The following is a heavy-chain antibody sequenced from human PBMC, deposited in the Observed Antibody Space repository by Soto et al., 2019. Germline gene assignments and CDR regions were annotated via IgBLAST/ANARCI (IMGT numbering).Heavy chain of an antibody. CDR3: AKAIVLGNLDWFDP. CDR2: ISYDGSYE. Sequence: QVQLVESGGGVVQPGRSLRLSCAASGFTFSNFGMHWVRQAPGKGLEWVAVISYDGSYEFYADSVRGRFTISRDNSKNTLYLQMNSPKADDTAVYYCAKAIVLGNLDWFDPWGQGALVTVSS. CDR1: GFTFSNFG. V-gene: IGHV3-30*18. J-gene: IGHJ5*02. D-gene: IGHD1-7*01.